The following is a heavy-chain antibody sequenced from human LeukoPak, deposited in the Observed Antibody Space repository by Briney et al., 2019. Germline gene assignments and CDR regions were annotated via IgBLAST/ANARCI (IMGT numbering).Heavy chain of an antibody. CDR1: GYTFNTYG. V-gene: IGHV1-18*01. Sequence: ASVKVSCKTSGYTFNTYGITWVRQAPGQGLEWMGWIRTYNGETHYAEKLQGRVTMTTDTSTNTAYMELRSLTSDDTAVYYCARELVYYDFWSGYSHFDYWGQGTLVTVSS. CDR3: ARELVYYDFWSGYSHFDY. J-gene: IGHJ4*02. CDR2: IRTYNGET. D-gene: IGHD3-3*01.